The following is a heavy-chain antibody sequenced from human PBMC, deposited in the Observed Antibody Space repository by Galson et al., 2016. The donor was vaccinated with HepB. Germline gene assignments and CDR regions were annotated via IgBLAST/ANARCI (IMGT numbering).Heavy chain of an antibody. J-gene: IGHJ4*02. CDR3: ARTLGPTTAGGYFDF. CDR2: ISSSGFTI. CDR1: GFAFSDYY. Sequence: SLRLSCAASGFAFSDYYMGWIRQAPGKGLEWVSYISSSGFTIYHADSVKGRFTISRDNSKNTLYLQMNSLRAEDTAVYYCARTLGPTTAGGYFDFWGQGTLVTVSS. V-gene: IGHV3-11*04. D-gene: IGHD1-26*01.